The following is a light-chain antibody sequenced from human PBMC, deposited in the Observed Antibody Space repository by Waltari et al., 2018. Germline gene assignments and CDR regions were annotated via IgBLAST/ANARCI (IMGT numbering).Light chain of an antibody. CDR1: SSDVGTYNL. CDR2: EVT. J-gene: IGLJ3*02. CDR3: CSYAGSSAWV. Sequence: QAALTHPASVSGSPGQSSTIPCTGTSSDVGTYNLVSWYQQHPGKAPKLMIYEVTKRPPGVSNRFSGSQSANTASLTISGLQTEDEADYYCCSYAGSSAWVFGGGTKLTVL. V-gene: IGLV2-23*02.